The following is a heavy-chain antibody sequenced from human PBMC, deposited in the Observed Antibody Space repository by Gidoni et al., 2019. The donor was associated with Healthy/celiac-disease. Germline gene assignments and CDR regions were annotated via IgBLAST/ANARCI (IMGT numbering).Heavy chain of an antibody. Sequence: QVQLQQWGAGLLKPSETLSLTCAVYGGSFSGYYWSWIRQPPGKGLEWIGEINHSGSTNYNPSLKSRVTISVDTSKNQFSLKLSSVTAADTAVYYCAGGYYDFWSGYKGRGTRDDYWGQGTLVTVSS. CDR1: GGSFSGYY. J-gene: IGHJ4*02. D-gene: IGHD3-3*01. CDR3: AGGYYDFWSGYKGRGTRDDY. CDR2: INHSGST. V-gene: IGHV4-34*01.